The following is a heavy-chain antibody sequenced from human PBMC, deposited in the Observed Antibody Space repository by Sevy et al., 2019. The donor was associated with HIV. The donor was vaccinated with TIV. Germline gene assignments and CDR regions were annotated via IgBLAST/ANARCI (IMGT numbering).Heavy chain of an antibody. V-gene: IGHV3-7*01. CDR3: AGVGYDILTGYYLLDY. J-gene: IGHJ4*02. D-gene: IGHD3-9*01. CDR2: IKQDESEK. Sequence: GGSLRLSCAASGFTFGSYWMTWVRQAPGKGLEWVANIKQDESEKYYVDSVRGRFTISRDNTKNSMYLQMSSLRAEDSALYYCAGVGYDILTGYYLLDYWGQGTLVTVSS. CDR1: GFTFGSYW.